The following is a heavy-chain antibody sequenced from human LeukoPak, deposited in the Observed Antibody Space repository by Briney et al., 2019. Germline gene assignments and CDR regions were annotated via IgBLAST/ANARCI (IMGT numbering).Heavy chain of an antibody. J-gene: IGHJ4*02. CDR2: IYSGGST. D-gene: IGHD6-13*01. CDR3: AKKQQLRYFDY. CDR1: GFTVSSNY. V-gene: IGHV3-53*01. Sequence: PGGSLRLSCAASGFTVSSNYMSWVRQAPGKGLEWVSVIYSGGSTYYADSVKGRFTISRDNSKNTLYLRMNSLRAEDTAVYYCAKKQQLRYFDYWGQGTLVTVSS.